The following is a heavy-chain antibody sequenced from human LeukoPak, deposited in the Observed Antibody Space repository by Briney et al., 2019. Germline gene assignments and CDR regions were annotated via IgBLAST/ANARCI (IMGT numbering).Heavy chain of an antibody. Sequence: GGSLRLSCAASGFTVSSNYMSWVRQAPGKGLEWVSVIYSGGSTYYADSVKGRFTISRDNSKNTLYLQMNSLRAEDTAVYYCAREMYYGSGSYFDYWGQGTLVTVSS. J-gene: IGHJ4*02. CDR3: AREMYYGSGSYFDY. D-gene: IGHD3-10*01. V-gene: IGHV3-53*01. CDR2: IYSGGST. CDR1: GFTVSSNY.